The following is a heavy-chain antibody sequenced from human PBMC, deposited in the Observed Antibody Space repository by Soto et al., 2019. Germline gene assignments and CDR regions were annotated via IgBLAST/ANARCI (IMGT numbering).Heavy chain of an antibody. D-gene: IGHD3-22*01. V-gene: IGHV3-33*01. CDR2: IWYDGSNK. Sequence: GGSLRLSCAASGFTFGSYGMHRVRQAPGKGLEWVAVIWYDGSNKYYADSVKGRFTISRDNSKNTLYLQMNSLRAEDTAVYYCARDVTMIVVTYYGMDVWGQGTTVTVSS. J-gene: IGHJ6*02. CDR3: ARDVTMIVVTYYGMDV. CDR1: GFTFGSYG.